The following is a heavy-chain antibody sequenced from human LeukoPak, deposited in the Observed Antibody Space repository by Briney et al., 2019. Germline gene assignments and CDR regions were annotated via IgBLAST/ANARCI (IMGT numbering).Heavy chain of an antibody. CDR3: SRDSHGDDVFDY. CDR2: IRRRSYSGTP. V-gene: IGHV3-49*04. D-gene: IGHD3-3*01. Sequence: GGSLTLSCKVSGFTFSGFAMTWVRQAPGKGLEWVGFIRRRSYSGTPGYAASVRGRFTISIDDSKNIAFLQMNNLKTEDTAIYYCSRDSHGDDVFDYWGQGAVVTVSS. CDR1: GFTFSGFA. J-gene: IGHJ4*02.